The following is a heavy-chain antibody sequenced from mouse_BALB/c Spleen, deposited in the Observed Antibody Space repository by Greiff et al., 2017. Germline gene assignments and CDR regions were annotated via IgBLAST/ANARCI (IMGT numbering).Heavy chain of an antibody. J-gene: IGHJ3*01. D-gene: IGHD2-10*01. CDR3: AREAYYGNFGWFAY. CDR1: GFTFSSFG. V-gene: IGHV5-17*02. CDR2: ISSGSSTI. Sequence: EVMLVESGGGLVQPGGSRKLSCAASGFTFSSFGMHWVRQAPEKGLEWVAYISSGSSTIYYADSVKGRFTISRDNPKNNLYLQMSSLKSEDTAMYYCAREAYYGNFGWFAYWGQGTLVTVSA.